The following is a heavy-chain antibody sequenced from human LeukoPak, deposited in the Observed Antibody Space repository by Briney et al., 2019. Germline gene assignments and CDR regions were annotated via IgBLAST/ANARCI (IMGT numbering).Heavy chain of an antibody. J-gene: IGHJ4*02. CDR3: GRDRRGTHYYDSSGYYSDY. V-gene: IGHV4-39*07. CDR2: ISDSGNT. Sequence: PSQTLSLTCTVSGGSISRGSYYWGWIRQPPGKGLQWIGSISDSGNTYSNPSLASRVTMSVDTSKNQFSLKLSSVTAADTAVYYCGRDRRGTHYYDSSGYYSDYWGQGTLVTVFS. CDR1: GGSISRGSYY. D-gene: IGHD3-22*01.